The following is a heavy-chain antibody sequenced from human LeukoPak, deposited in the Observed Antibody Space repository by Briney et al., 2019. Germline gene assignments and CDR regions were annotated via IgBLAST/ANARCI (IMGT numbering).Heavy chain of an antibody. V-gene: IGHV3-9*03. D-gene: IGHD2-2*01. CDR3: AKGYCSSTSCYLGDF. CDR2: ISWNSGTI. CDR1: GFTFDDYA. Sequence: GRSLRLSCAASGFTFDDYAMHWVRQAPGKGLEWVSGISWNSGTIGYADSVKGRFTISRDSAKNSLYLQMNSLRAEDMASYYCAKGYCSSTSCYLGDFWGQGTLVTVSS. J-gene: IGHJ4*02.